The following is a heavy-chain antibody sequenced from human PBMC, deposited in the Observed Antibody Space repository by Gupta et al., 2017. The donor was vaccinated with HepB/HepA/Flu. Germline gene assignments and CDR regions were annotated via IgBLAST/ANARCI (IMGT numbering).Heavy chain of an antibody. D-gene: IGHD5-18*01. J-gene: IGHJ4*02. Sequence: EVQLLESGGTLVQPGGSLRLSCGASGFIFRSYSMNWVRQAPGKGLEWVSYISSDGTTTYYADSVKGRFTISRDNARDSLSLQMNSLRDEDTAVYYCARVSGGYTYGNYYFDYWGQGTLVTVSS. CDR3: ARVSGGYTYGNYYFDY. CDR2: ISSDGTTT. CDR1: GFIFRSYS. V-gene: IGHV3-48*02.